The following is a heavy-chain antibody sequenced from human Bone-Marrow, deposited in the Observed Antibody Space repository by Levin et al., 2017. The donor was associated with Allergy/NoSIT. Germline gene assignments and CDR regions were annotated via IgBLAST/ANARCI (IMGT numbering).Heavy chain of an antibody. CDR3: ARESGQLGYYNYYGMDV. D-gene: IGHD6-13*01. J-gene: IGHJ6*02. CDR1: GFTISDYY. CDR2: IRSSSSYT. V-gene: IGHV3-11*05. Sequence: PGGSLRLSCAASGFTISDYYMSWIRQAPGKGLEWVSYIRSSSSYTNHADFVEGRFTISRDNAKNSLFLQMYSLSAEDTAVYYCARESGQLGYYNYYGMDVWGQGTTVTVSS.